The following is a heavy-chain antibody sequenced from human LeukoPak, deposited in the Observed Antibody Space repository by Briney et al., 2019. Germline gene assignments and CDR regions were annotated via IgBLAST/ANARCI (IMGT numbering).Heavy chain of an antibody. V-gene: IGHV3-30*04. CDR1: GFTFSSYA. D-gene: IGHD1-26*01. J-gene: IGHJ4*02. Sequence: GGSLRLSCAASGFTFSSYAMHGVRQAPGKGLEWGAVISYDGSNKYYADSVKGRFTISRDNSKNTLYLQMNSLRAEDTAVYYCARGAVFDYWGQGTLVTVSS. CDR2: ISYDGSNK. CDR3: ARGAVFDY.